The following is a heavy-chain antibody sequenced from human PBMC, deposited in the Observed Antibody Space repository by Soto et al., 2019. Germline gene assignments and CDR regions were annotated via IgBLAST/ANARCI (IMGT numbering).Heavy chain of an antibody. Sequence: GGSLRLSCVASGFTFNNFLMSWVRQAPGKWLEWVSGISISGSTRYYADSVKGRFTISRDNAKNSLYLQMNSLRAEDTAVYYCARDRGGFCSGGSCSYYGMDVWGQGTTVTVSS. J-gene: IGHJ6*02. V-gene: IGHV3-48*03. CDR1: GFTFNNFL. D-gene: IGHD2-15*01. CDR3: ARDRGGFCSGGSCSYYGMDV. CDR2: ISISGSTR.